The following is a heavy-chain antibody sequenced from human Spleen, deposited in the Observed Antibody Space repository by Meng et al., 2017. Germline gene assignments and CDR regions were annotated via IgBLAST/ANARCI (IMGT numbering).Heavy chain of an antibody. J-gene: IGHJ4*02. Sequence: GESLKISCAASGFTFSSYWMSWVRQAPGKGLEWVANIKQDGSEKYYVDSVKGRFTISRDNAKNSVYLQMDSLRAEDTAVYYCAKKGRYSYGQFDYCGQGTLVTVSS. V-gene: IGHV3-7*01. CDR1: GFTFSSYW. CDR2: IKQDGSEK. D-gene: IGHD5-18*01. CDR3: AKKGRYSYGQFDY.